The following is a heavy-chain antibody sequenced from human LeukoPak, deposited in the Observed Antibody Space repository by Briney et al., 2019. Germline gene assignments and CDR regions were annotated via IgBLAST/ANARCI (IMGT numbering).Heavy chain of an antibody. CDR3: ARQGVATAIDY. CDR2: ISASGNT. Sequence: SETLSLTCTVSGGSISNYYWSWIRQPAGKGLEWIGRISASGNTNYNPSLKSRVTMSVDTSMNLFALKLSSVTATDTAVYYCARQGVATAIDYWGQGTLVTVSS. D-gene: IGHD2-21*02. V-gene: IGHV4-4*07. J-gene: IGHJ4*02. CDR1: GGSISNYY.